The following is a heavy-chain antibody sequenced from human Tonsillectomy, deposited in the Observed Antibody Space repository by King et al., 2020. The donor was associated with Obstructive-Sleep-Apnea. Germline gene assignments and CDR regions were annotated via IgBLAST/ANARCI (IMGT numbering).Heavy chain of an antibody. CDR2: IYYSGST. Sequence: QLQESGPGLVKPSETLSLTCTVSGGSISSYYWSWIRQPPGKGLEWIGYIYYSGSTKYNPSLKSRVTMSVDTSKSQFSLKLSSVTAADSAVYYCARFGSSSWFLYYGMDVWGQGTTVTVSS. CDR1: GGSISSYY. CDR3: ARFGSSSWFLYYGMDV. V-gene: IGHV4-59*01. J-gene: IGHJ6*02. D-gene: IGHD6-13*01.